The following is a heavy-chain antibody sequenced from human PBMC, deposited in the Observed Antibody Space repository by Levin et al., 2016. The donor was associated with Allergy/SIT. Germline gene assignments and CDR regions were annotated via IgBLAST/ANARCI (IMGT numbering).Heavy chain of an antibody. Sequence: SETLSLTCTVSGGSISSSSYYWGWIRQPPGKGLEWIGSIYYSGSTYYNPSLKSRVTISVDTSKNQFSLKLSSVTAADTAVYYCARGVGSSWPTIVYYFDYWGQGTLVTVSS. D-gene: IGHD6-13*01. CDR2: IYYSGST. V-gene: IGHV4-39*01. CDR3: ARGVGSSWPTIVYYFDY. J-gene: IGHJ4*02. CDR1: GGSISSSSYY.